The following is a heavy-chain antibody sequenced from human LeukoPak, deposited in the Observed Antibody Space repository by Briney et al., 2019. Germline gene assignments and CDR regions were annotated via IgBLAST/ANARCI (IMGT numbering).Heavy chain of an antibody. CDR1: GLTVSSKY. J-gene: IGHJ4*02. D-gene: IGHD5-18*01. CDR2: LYIGGNT. V-gene: IGHV3-53*01. CDR3: TATAGYNYGQY. Sequence: GGSLRLSCAASGLTVSSKYMNWVRQAPGKGLEWVSALYIGGNTYYADSVRGRFTISRDSSKSTLYLQMNSLRAEDTAIYYCTATAGYNYGQYWGQGTLVTVSS.